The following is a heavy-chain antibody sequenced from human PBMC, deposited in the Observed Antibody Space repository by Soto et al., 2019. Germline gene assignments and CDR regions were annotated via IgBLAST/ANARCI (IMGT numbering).Heavy chain of an antibody. CDR3: ARKNTYYYNISARLKV. J-gene: IGHJ6*02. CDR2: ISSSSSTI. Sequence: GGSLRLSCAASGFTFSSYSMNWVRQAPGKGLEWVSYISSSSSTIYYADSVKGRFTISRDNAKNSLYLQMNSLRDEDTAVYYCARKNTYYYNISARLKVWDLGTTVTVSS. CDR1: GFTFSSYS. D-gene: IGHD3-22*01. V-gene: IGHV3-48*02.